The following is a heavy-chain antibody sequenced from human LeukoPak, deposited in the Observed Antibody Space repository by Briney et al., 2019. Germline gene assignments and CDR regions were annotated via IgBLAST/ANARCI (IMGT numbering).Heavy chain of an antibody. V-gene: IGHV3-30*02. CDR3: AKDWDVVGYCSGGSCH. CDR2: IRYDGSNK. Sequence: GGSLRLSCAASGFTFSSYGMHWVRQAPGKGLEWVAFIRYDGSNKYYADSVKGRFTISRDNSKNTLYLQMNSLRAEDTAVYYCAKDWDVVGYCSGGSCHWGQGTLVTVSS. CDR1: GFTFSSYG. J-gene: IGHJ4*02. D-gene: IGHD2-15*01.